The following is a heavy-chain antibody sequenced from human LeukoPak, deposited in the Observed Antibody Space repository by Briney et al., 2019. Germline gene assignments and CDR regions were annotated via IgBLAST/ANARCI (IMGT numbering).Heavy chain of an antibody. CDR1: EFTFSSYA. D-gene: IGHD2-15*01. CDR2: ISGSGGST. V-gene: IGHV3-23*01. CDR3: AKRVVAATRPYYYGMDV. J-gene: IGHJ6*02. Sequence: GGSLRLSCAASEFTFSSYAMSWVRQAPGKGLEWVSAISGSGGSTYYADSVKGRFTISRDNSKNTLYLQMNSLRAEDTAVYYCAKRVVAATRPYYYGMDVWGQGTTVTVSS.